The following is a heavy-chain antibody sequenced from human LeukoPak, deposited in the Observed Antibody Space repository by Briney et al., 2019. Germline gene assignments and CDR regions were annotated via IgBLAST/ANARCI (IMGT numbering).Heavy chain of an antibody. CDR2: ISWNSGSI. Sequence: GRSLRLSCAASGFTFDDYAMHWVRQAPGKGLGWVSGISWNSGSIGYADSVKGRFTISRDNAKNSLYLQMNSLRAEDTAVYYCARGPNTDYGRRYYYYMDVWGKGTTVTVSS. D-gene: IGHD4-17*01. J-gene: IGHJ6*03. CDR1: GFTFDDYA. CDR3: ARGPNTDYGRRYYYYMDV. V-gene: IGHV3-9*01.